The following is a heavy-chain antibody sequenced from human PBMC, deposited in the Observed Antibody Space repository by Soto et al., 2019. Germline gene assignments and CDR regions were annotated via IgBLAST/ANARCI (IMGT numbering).Heavy chain of an antibody. CDR1: GFTFSSYG. CDR2: ISYDGSNK. Sequence: GGSLRLSCAASGFTFSSYGMHWVRQAPGKGLEWVAVISYDGSNKYYADSVKGRFTISRDNSKNTLYLQMNSLRAEDTAVYYCAKEGYDYVWGSYRYTGYFDYWGQGTLVTVSS. V-gene: IGHV3-30*18. D-gene: IGHD3-16*02. CDR3: AKEGYDYVWGSYRYTGYFDY. J-gene: IGHJ4*02.